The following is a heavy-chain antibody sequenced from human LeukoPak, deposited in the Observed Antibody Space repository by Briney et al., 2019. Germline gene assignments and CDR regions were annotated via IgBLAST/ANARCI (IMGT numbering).Heavy chain of an antibody. CDR2: IYRGDST. V-gene: IGHV3-53*01. CDR1: GFTVSSNY. Sequence: GGSLRLSCAASGFTVSSNYMSWVRQAPGKGGEWVSVIYRGDSTYYADSVKGRFTISRDNSKTTLYLQMNSLRAEDTAVYYCAKVYDILTGYQDYWGQGTLVTVPS. J-gene: IGHJ4*02. CDR3: AKVYDILTGYQDY. D-gene: IGHD3-9*01.